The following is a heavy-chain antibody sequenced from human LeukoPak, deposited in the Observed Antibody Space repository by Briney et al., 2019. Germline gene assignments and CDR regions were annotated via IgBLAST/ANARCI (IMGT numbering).Heavy chain of an antibody. Sequence: GGSLRLSCAASGFTFDDYGMTWVRQAPGKGLEWVSGINWNGGSTGYADSVKGRFTISRDNSKNSLYLQMNSLRTEDTALYYCAKGKNTGSYLSHVDYWGQGTLVTVSS. CDR3: AKGKNTGSYLSHVDY. CDR2: INWNGGST. D-gene: IGHD3-10*01. CDR1: GFTFDDYG. J-gene: IGHJ4*02. V-gene: IGHV3-20*04.